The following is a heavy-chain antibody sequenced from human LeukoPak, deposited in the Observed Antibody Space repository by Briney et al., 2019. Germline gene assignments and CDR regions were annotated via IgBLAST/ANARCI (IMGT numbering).Heavy chain of an antibody. CDR1: GGSFSGYY. V-gene: IGHV4-34*01. D-gene: IGHD2-15*01. J-gene: IGHJ4*02. CDR3: ARDSRNTVVTPRVDY. CDR2: INHSGST. Sequence: SETLSLTCAVYGGSFSGYYWSWIRQPPGKGLEWIGGINHSGSTNYNPSLKSRVTISVDTSKNQFSLKLSSVTAADTAVYYCARDSRNTVVTPRVDYWGQGTLVTVSS.